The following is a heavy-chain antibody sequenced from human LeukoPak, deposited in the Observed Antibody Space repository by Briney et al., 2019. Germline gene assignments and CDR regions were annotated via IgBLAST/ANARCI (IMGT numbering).Heavy chain of an antibody. CDR2: ISYDGSNK. V-gene: IGHV3-30-3*01. D-gene: IGHD5-12*01. Sequence: GGSLRLSCAASGFTFSSYAMHCVRQAPGKGLEWVAVISYDGSNKYYADSVKGRFTISRDNSKNTPYLQMNSLSAEDTAVYYCARATYRLYYYYGMDVWGQGTTVTVSS. CDR1: GFTFSSYA. CDR3: ARATYRLYYYYGMDV. J-gene: IGHJ6*02.